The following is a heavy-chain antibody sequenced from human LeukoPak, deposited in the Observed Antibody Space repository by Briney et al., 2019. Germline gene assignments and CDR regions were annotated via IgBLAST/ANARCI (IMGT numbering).Heavy chain of an antibody. CDR3: ARGYYYGSGSYFDY. CDR1: GFXFSSYS. D-gene: IGHD3-10*01. Sequence: GGSLRLSCAASGFXFSSYSMNWVRQAPGKGLEWVSYISSSSSTIYYADSVKGRFTISRDNAKNSLYLQMNSLRDEDTAVYYCARGYYYGSGSYFDYWGQGTLVTVSS. CDR2: ISSSSSTI. V-gene: IGHV3-48*02. J-gene: IGHJ4*02.